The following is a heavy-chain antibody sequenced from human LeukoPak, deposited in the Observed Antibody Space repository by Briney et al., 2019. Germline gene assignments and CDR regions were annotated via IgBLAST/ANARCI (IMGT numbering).Heavy chain of an antibody. V-gene: IGHV3-48*04. J-gene: IGHJ5*02. CDR2: ISSSSSTI. Sequence: GGSLRLSCAASGFTFSSYSMNWVRQAPGKGLEWVSYISSSSSTIYYADSVKGRFTISRDNAKNSLYLQINSLRAEDTAVYYCAKEVHPFDPWGQGTLVTVSS. CDR1: GFTFSSYS. D-gene: IGHD4/OR15-4a*01. CDR3: AKEVHPFDP.